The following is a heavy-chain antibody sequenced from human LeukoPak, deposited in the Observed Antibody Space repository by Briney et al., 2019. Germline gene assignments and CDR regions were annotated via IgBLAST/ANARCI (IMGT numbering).Heavy chain of an antibody. CDR2: TNPKSCGT. CDR1: GYSFTGNH. J-gene: IGHJ4*02. CDR3: AREGVSQGFLKAAPVLND. D-gene: IGHD6-13*01. V-gene: IGHV1-2*06. Sequence: GASVKVSCKASGYSFTGNHLHWVRQAPGQGLEGMGRTNPKSCGTNYAQKFQDRVTMTRDTSISTAYIELRRLRSDDTAVYYCAREGVSQGFLKAAPVLNDWGQGALVIVSS.